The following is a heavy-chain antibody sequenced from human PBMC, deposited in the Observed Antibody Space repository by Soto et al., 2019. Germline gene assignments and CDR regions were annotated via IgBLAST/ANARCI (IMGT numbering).Heavy chain of an antibody. Sequence: QVQLVQSGAEVKKPGASVKVSCKASGYTFTSYDINWVRQATGQGLEWMGWMNPNSCNTGYAQKFQGRGTKTRNTPICTAYIELSILRSEYTAVYYCARAFLDSSGYQYYFDYWGQGTLFSVSS. V-gene: IGHV1-8*01. J-gene: IGHJ4*02. D-gene: IGHD3-22*01. CDR2: MNPNSCNT. CDR3: ARAFLDSSGYQYYFDY. CDR1: GYTFTSYD.